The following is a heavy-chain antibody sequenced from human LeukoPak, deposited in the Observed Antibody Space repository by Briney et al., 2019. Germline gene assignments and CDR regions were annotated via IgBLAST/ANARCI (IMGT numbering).Heavy chain of an antibody. CDR1: GYTFSGYY. CDR3: ARPYYYDSSGYYLYYFDY. CDR2: INPNSGGT. V-gene: IGHV1-2*06. J-gene: IGHJ4*02. D-gene: IGHD3-22*01. Sequence: ASVKVSCKASGYTFSGYYIHWVRQAPGQGLEWMGRINPNSGGTNYAQKFQGRVTMTRDTSISTAYMELSRLRSDDTAVYYCARPYYYDSSGYYLYYFDYWGQGTLVTVSS.